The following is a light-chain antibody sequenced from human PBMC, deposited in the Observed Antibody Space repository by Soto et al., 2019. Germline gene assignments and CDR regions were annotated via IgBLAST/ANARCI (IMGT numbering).Light chain of an antibody. CDR1: QSLLHSNAYNY. CDR2: LGS. CDR3: MQALQTPWT. J-gene: IGKJ1*01. V-gene: IGKV2-28*01. Sequence: DIVMTQSPLSLPVTPGEPASISCRSSQSLLHSNAYNYLDWYLQKPGQSPQLLIYLGSNRASGVPDRFSGSGSGTDFTLKISRVEAEDVGVYYCMQALQTPWTFGRGTKVDIK.